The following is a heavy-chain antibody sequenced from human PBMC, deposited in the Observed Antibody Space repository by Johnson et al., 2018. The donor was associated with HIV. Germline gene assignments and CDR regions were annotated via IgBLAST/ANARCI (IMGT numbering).Heavy chain of an antibody. V-gene: IGHV3-30-3*01. CDR1: GFTFSSYA. Sequence: QVQLVESGGGVVQPGRSLRLSCAASGFTFSSYAMHWVRQAPGKGLEWVAVISYDGSNKYYADSVKGRFTISRDNSNNTLYLQTSSLRLEDTAVYYCAKEGGYSYGYGGDQTGDAFDIWGQGTTVTVSS. D-gene: IGHD5-18*01. CDR3: AKEGGYSYGYGGDQTGDAFDI. J-gene: IGHJ3*02. CDR2: ISYDGSNK.